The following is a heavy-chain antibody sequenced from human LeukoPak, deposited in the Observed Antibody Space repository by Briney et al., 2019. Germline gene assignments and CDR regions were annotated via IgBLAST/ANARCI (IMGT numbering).Heavy chain of an antibody. J-gene: IGHJ4*02. CDR1: GGSISSYY. CDR2: IYYSGST. CDR3: ARLPTVTFFDY. V-gene: IGHV4-59*08. Sequence: PSETLSLTCTVSGGSISSYYWSWIRQPAGKGLEWIGYIYYSGSTNYNPSLKSRVTISVDTSKNQFSLRLSSVTAADTAVYYCARLPTVTFFDYWGQGTLVTVSS. D-gene: IGHD4-17*01.